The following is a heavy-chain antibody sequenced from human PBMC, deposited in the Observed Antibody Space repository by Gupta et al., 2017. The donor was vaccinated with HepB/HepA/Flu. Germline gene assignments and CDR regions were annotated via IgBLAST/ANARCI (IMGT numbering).Heavy chain of an antibody. V-gene: IGHV4-34*01. Sequence: QVQLQQWGAGLLKPSETLSLTCAVYGGSFSGYYWSWIRQPPGKGLEWIGEINHSGSTNYNPSLKSRVTISVDTSKNQFSLKLSSVTAADTAVYYCARGSGWDFWSGYYFRFDPWGQGTLVTVSS. CDR2: INHSGST. J-gene: IGHJ5*02. CDR3: ARGSGWDFWSGYYFRFDP. CDR1: GGSFSGYY. D-gene: IGHD3-3*01.